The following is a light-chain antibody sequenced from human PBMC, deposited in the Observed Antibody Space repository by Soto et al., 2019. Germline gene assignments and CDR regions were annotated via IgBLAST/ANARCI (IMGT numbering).Light chain of an antibody. CDR2: LGF. Sequence: DIVMTQSPLALPVTPGEAASISCRSSQSLLHSNGYNYVDWYLQKPGQSPQLLIYLGFSRASGVLEGSSGSDSLPDFILKCSRGVAEDVWVYYCWKSLATPWPSDQGTTL. J-gene: IGKJ1*01. V-gene: IGKV2-28*01. CDR3: WKSLATPWP. CDR1: QSLLHSNGYNY.